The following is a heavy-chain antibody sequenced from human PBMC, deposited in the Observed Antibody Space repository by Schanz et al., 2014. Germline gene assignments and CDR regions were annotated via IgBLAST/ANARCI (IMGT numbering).Heavy chain of an antibody. CDR2: TNGDGTNA. CDR1: GFTLSSYW. V-gene: IGHV3-74*01. Sequence: EVHLVESGGGLVKRGGSLRLSCAASGFTLSSYWMHWVRQVPGKGLEWVSCTNGDGTNAKYADSVKGRFTISRDNSKNTLYLQMNSLRADDTAVYFCARAHGNNWYGKGLDYWGQGTLVTVSS. J-gene: IGHJ4*02. D-gene: IGHD1-1*01. CDR3: ARAHGNNWYGKGLDY.